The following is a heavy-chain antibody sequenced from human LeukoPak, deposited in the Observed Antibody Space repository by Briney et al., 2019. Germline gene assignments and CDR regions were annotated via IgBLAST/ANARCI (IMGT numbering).Heavy chain of an antibody. D-gene: IGHD5-24*01. CDR1: GFTFSSYA. CDR2: ISYDGSNK. CDR3: AKDRGTPDAFDL. J-gene: IGHJ3*01. Sequence: PGGSLRLSCAASGFTFSSYAMHWVRQAPGKGLEWVAVISYDGSNKYYADSVKGRFTISRDNAKNTLYLHMSSLRAEDTAVYYCAKDRGTPDAFDLWGQGTMVTVSS. V-gene: IGHV3-30-3*01.